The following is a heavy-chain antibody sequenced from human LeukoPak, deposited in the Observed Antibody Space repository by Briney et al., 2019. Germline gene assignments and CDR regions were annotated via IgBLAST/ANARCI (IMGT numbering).Heavy chain of an antibody. J-gene: IGHJ6*02. CDR1: GGSISSSSYY. Sequence: SETLSLTCTVSGGSISSSSYYWGWIRQPPGEGLEWIGSIYYSGSTYYNPSLKSRVTISVDTSKNQFSLKLSSVTAADTAVYYCARDRLVVVVPDYYYYGMDVWGQGTTVTVSS. CDR3: ARDRLVVVVPDYYYYGMDV. CDR2: IYYSGST. D-gene: IGHD2-15*01. V-gene: IGHV4-39*07.